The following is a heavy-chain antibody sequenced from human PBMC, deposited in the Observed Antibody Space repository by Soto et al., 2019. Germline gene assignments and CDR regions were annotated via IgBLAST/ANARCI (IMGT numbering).Heavy chain of an antibody. J-gene: IGHJ4*02. CDR1: GFSLSTSGVC. D-gene: IGHD6-19*01. Sequence: SGPTLVNPTHPLTLTCTFSGFSLSTSGVCMGWIRQPPGKDLEWHALIYWNADKRSSPSMKSMLTITNDTSKIHVVLTMTNMDHVDTATYCWAQLFVAMAGSVGDWSQGTLVTVSS. CDR2: IYWNADK. V-gene: IGHV2-5*01. CDR3: AQLFVAMAGSVGD.